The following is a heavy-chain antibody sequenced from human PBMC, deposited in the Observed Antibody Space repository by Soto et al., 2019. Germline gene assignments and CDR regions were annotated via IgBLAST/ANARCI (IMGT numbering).Heavy chain of an antibody. CDR3: ARGQRALITYGPFDP. CDR1: GFTLSSYA. V-gene: IGHV3-23*01. D-gene: IGHD3-10*01. J-gene: IGHJ5*02. CDR2: FSGTGGYT. Sequence: GGSLRLSCAASGFTLSSYAMSWVRQAPGKGLEWVSTFSGTGGYTYYADSVKGRFTISRDDSKNTLFLHMNSLRAADTAVYYCARGQRALITYGPFDPWGQGTLVTVSS.